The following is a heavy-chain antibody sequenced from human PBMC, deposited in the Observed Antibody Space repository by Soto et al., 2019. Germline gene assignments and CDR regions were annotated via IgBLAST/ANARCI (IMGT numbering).Heavy chain of an antibody. D-gene: IGHD6-13*01. CDR1: GGSISSSNW. CDR2: IYHSGST. Sequence: SETLSLTCAVSGGSISSSNWWGWFRQPPGKGLEWIGGIYHSGSTNYNPSLKSRGTISVDKSKNQFSLKLSSVTAADKAVYYCARLPNFIAAAGGVYWGQGTLVTVSS. CDR3: ARLPNFIAAAGGVY. J-gene: IGHJ4*02. V-gene: IGHV4-4*02.